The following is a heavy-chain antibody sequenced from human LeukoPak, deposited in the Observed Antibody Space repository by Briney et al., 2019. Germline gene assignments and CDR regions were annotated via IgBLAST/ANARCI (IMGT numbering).Heavy chain of an antibody. CDR2: ISGSGGST. Sequence: GGSLRLSCAASGFTFSSYAMSWVRQAPGKGLEWVSAISGSGGSTYYADSVKGRFTISRDNSKNTLYLQMNSLRAEDTAVYYCAKDRMIGGDSSGRGGFDYWGQGTLVTVSS. CDR1: GFTFSSYA. CDR3: AKDRMIGGDSSGRGGFDY. D-gene: IGHD3-22*01. V-gene: IGHV3-23*01. J-gene: IGHJ4*02.